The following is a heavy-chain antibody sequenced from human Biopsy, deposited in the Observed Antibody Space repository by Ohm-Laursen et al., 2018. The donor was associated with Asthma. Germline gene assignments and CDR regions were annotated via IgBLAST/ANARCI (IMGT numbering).Heavy chain of an antibody. Sequence: SLRLSCTASGSTFSTYAMHWVRQAPGKGLEWVAVISYDGSNKYYADSVKGRFTISRDNSKNTLYLQMNSLRAEDTAVYYCAGQSSGPDFWSGYYYFDYWGQGTLVTVSS. D-gene: IGHD3-3*01. J-gene: IGHJ4*02. CDR2: ISYDGSNK. CDR3: AGQSSGPDFWSGYYYFDY. V-gene: IGHV3-30-3*01. CDR1: GSTFSTYA.